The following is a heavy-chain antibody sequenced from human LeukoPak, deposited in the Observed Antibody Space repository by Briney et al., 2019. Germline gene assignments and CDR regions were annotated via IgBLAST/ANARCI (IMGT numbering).Heavy chain of an antibody. V-gene: IGHV4-38-2*02. Sequence: SETLSLTCAVSGYSISSGYYWGWIRQPPGKGLEWIGSIYHSGSTYYNPSLKSRVTISVDTSKNQISLKLSSVTAADTAVYYCARDDLGAVAAPFDYWGQGTLVTVSS. CDR1: GYSISSGYY. J-gene: IGHJ4*02. CDR3: ARDDLGAVAAPFDY. D-gene: IGHD6-19*01. CDR2: IYHSGST.